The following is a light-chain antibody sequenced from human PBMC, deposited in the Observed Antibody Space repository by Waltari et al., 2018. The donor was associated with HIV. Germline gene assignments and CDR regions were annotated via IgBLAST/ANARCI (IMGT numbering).Light chain of an antibody. V-gene: IGKV4-1*01. J-gene: IGKJ2*01. CDR3: EHHYTSPYT. CDR1: QRGLRSSSSKNS. CDR2: WAS. Sequence: DIVLTQAPDSLAVSLGERATINCKTSQRGLRSSSSKNSLVWYQQKPGQPPNLLIYWASTRASGVPERFSGSGSGTDFTLTISSLQAADVAVYYCEHHYTSPYTFGPATTLELK.